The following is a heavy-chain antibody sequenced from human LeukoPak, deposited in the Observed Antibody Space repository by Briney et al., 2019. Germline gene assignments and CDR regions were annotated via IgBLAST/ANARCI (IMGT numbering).Heavy chain of an antibody. Sequence: GGSLRLSCAASGFTFSNAWMNWVRQAPGKGLEWVSAISGSGGSTYYADSVKGRFTISRDNSKNTLYLQMNSLRAEDTAVYYCAKDRKRYYDILTGYQGAGLFDYWGQGTLVTVSS. J-gene: IGHJ4*02. CDR3: AKDRKRYYDILTGYQGAGLFDY. CDR1: GFTFSNAW. CDR2: ISGSGGST. V-gene: IGHV3-23*01. D-gene: IGHD3-9*01.